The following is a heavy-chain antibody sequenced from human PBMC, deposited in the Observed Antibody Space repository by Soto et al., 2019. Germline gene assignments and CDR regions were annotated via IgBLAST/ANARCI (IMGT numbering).Heavy chain of an antibody. D-gene: IGHD4-4*01. CDR2: INPKSDDT. CDR3: ARKHSLDYIRWGLDP. CDR1: GYPFSDNQ. V-gene: IGHV1-2*02. Sequence: QVQLVQSGSEVKKPGASVKVSCKASGYPFSDNQIHWLRRAPGQGLEWMGRINPKSDDTNYAQKVQGRVTMTRDTFIDTAYLELTGMTSDDTDTYYCARKHSLDYIRWGLDPWGQGTLVTVSS. J-gene: IGHJ5*02.